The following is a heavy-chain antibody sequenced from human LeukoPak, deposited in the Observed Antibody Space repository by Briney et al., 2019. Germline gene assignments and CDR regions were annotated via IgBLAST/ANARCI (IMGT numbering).Heavy chain of an antibody. CDR3: ARDGDYYDSSGYYYYYYYMDV. CDR2: IIPIFGTA. J-gene: IGHJ6*03. CDR1: GGAFSSYA. V-gene: IGHV1-69*06. Sequence: SVKVSCKASGGAFSSYAISWVRQAPGQGLEWMGGIIPIFGTANYAQKFQGRVTITADKSTSTAYMELSSLRSEDTAVYYCARDGDYYDSSGYYYYYYYMDVWGKGTTVTVSS. D-gene: IGHD3-22*01.